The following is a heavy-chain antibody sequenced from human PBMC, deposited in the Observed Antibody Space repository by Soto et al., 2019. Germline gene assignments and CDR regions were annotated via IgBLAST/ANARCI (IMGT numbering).Heavy chain of an antibody. CDR1: GFTFGVYA. CDR2: IRSKAYGGTT. CDR3: TRRAEYDILTSFDY. J-gene: IGHJ4*02. Sequence: SLRLSCTASGFTFGVYAMSWFRQAPGKGLEWVGFIRSKAYGGTTEYVASVKGRFTISRDDSKSIAYLQMNSLKTEDTAVYYCTRRAEYDILTSFDYWGQGTLVTVPQ. V-gene: IGHV3-49*03. D-gene: IGHD3-9*01.